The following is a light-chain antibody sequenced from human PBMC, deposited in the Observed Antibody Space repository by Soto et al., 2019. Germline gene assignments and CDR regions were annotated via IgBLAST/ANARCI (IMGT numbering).Light chain of an antibody. CDR3: QQYGSTPRVT. CDR1: QSVSISH. Sequence: EIVLTQSPGTLSLSPGERATLSCRASQSVSISHLAWYQQKPGQAPRLLIYGASIRATGIPDRFGGSGSGTDFTLTIRTLEPEDFAVYYCQQYGSTPRVTFGQWTKLEIK. V-gene: IGKV3-20*01. J-gene: IGKJ2*01. CDR2: GAS.